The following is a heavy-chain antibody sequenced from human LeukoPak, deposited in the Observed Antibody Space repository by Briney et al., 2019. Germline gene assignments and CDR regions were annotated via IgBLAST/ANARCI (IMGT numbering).Heavy chain of an antibody. V-gene: IGHV3-53*01. Sequence: GGSLRLSCAASGFTVSNNYMSWVRQAPGKGLEWVSVIYSGGSTYYADSLKGRFTISRDNSKNTLYLQMNSLRAEDTAVYYCARGGRPYCINGVCYSSGPWGFDYWGQGTLVTVSS. CDR2: IYSGGST. CDR1: GFTVSNNY. J-gene: IGHJ4*02. CDR3: ARGGRPYCINGVCYSSGPWGFDY. D-gene: IGHD2-8*01.